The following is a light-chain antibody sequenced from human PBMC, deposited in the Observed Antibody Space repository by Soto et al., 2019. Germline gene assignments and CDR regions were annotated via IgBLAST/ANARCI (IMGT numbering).Light chain of an antibody. CDR3: QQSHSAPYT. J-gene: IGKJ2*01. Sequence: DIQMTQSPSSLSPSVGDRVTMTCRASQDARIYVNWYQQKSGEAPKLLIYAASSLPSGVPSRFSGGGSGTEFTLTISSLEADDFATYYCQQSHSAPYTFGQGTKLEI. V-gene: IGKV1-39*01. CDR1: QDARIY. CDR2: AAS.